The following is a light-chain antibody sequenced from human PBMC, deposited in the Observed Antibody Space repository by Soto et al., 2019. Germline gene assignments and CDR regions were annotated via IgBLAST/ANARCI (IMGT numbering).Light chain of an antibody. J-gene: IGLJ3*02. CDR2: DVS. Sequence: SALTQPASVSGSPGQSITISCTGTSSDVGGHKYVSWYQQHPGKAPKLMIYDVSNRPSGVSNRFSGSKSGNTASLTISGLQAEDEADYYCSSYTSSSTFVVFGGGTKVTVL. CDR1: SSDVGGHKY. CDR3: SSYTSSSTFVV. V-gene: IGLV2-14*01.